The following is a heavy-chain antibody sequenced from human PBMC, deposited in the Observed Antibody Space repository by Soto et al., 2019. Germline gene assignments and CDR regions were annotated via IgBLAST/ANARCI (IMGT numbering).Heavy chain of an antibody. D-gene: IGHD2-21*01. CDR3: TSVTGVLSHEGAYVGSCFDP. J-gene: IGHJ5*02. V-gene: IGHV4-4*02. Sequence: PSATLSLTCSVCGGSISTPDWWSWVRQTPEEWVEWIGEIYPSGTPNYTPSLKSRVSMSVHKSNNQFSLKMYSVTAADTAVYYFTSVTGVLSHEGAYVGSCFDPWGQGTMVTVSS. CDR2: IYPSGTP. CDR1: GGSISTPDW.